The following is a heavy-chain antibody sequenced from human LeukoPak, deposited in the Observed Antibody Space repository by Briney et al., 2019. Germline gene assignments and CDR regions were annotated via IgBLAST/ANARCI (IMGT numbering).Heavy chain of an antibody. Sequence: PGGSVRLSCAASGFTVSSNYMSWVRQAPGKGLEWVSAISGSGGSTYYADSVKGRFTISRDNSKNTLYLQMNSLRAEDTAVYYCANPSDSSSSGFDYWGQGTLVTVSS. J-gene: IGHJ4*02. CDR2: ISGSGGST. D-gene: IGHD6-6*01. CDR1: GFTVSSNY. V-gene: IGHV3-23*01. CDR3: ANPSDSSSSGFDY.